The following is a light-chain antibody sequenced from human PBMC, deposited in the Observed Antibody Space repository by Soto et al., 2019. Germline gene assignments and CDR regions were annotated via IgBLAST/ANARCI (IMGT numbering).Light chain of an antibody. CDR1: SSNIGSNF. Sequence: QAVLTQPPSASGTPGQRVTISCSGSSSNIGSNFIYWYQQLPGTAPKLLIYRNNERPSGVPDRSSGSKSGTSASLAISGLWSEDEADYHCAAWDDSLCGVLFGGGTKLTVL. CDR3: AAWDDSLCGVL. V-gene: IGLV1-47*03. J-gene: IGLJ2*01. CDR2: RNN.